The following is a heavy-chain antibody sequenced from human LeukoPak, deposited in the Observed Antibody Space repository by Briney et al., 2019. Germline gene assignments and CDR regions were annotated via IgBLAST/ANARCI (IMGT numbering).Heavy chain of an antibody. D-gene: IGHD2-21*02. Sequence: PGGSLRLSCAASGFTFRNHWMHWVRQAPGKGLVWVSRVDGDGSGASYADFVRGRFTISRDNAKDTLYLQMNSLRAEDTAVYYCVSLVVTADLAFDIWGQGTMVTVSS. V-gene: IGHV3-74*01. CDR3: VSLVVTADLAFDI. CDR1: GFTFRNHW. J-gene: IGHJ3*02. CDR2: VDGDGSGA.